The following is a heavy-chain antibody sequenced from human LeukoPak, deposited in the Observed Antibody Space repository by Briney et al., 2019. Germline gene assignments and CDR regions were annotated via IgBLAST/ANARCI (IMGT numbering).Heavy chain of an antibody. V-gene: IGHV3-30*18. CDR3: AKDIRGGSYLDL. Sequence: PGGSLRLSCAGSGFIFSSYGIHWVRQAPGKGLEWITPISYDGNKRTYADSVKGRFTISRDNSNHSVFLQMNSLRPEDTAVYHCAKDIRGGSYLDLWGQGTLVSVSS. D-gene: IGHD3-16*02. CDR2: ISYDGNKR. J-gene: IGHJ5*02. CDR1: GFIFSSYG.